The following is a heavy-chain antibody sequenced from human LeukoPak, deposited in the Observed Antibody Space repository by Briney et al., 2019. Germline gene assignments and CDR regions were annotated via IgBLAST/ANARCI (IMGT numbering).Heavy chain of an antibody. CDR3: ARGSVLLID. V-gene: IGHV3-74*01. J-gene: IGHJ4*02. CDR1: GFTFSSYW. Sequence: GGSLRLSCAASGFTFSSYWMHWVRQAPGKGLVWVSRINSDGSSTSYADSVKGRFTISRGNAKNTLYLQMNSLRSEDTAMYYCARGSVLLIDWGQGTLITVSS. CDR2: INSDGSST. D-gene: IGHD2-15*01.